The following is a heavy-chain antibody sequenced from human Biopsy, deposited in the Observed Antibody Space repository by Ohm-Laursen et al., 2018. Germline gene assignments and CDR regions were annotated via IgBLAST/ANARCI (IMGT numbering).Heavy chain of an antibody. J-gene: IGHJ6*02. CDR1: GDSISSDF. V-gene: IGHV4-59*01. Sequence: TLSLTCTVSGDSISSDFWSWIRQTPGKGLEWIGYISYTGDTNYNPSLESRITISLDTSKNQFSLRLNSVTAADTAVYYCARATNSTGWPYYYFYGMDVWGQGTTVTVSS. CDR2: ISYTGDT. D-gene: IGHD2/OR15-2a*01. CDR3: ARATNSTGWPYYYFYGMDV.